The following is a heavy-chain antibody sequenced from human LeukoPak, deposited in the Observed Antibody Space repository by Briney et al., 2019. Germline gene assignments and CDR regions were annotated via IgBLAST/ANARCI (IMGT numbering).Heavy chain of an antibody. D-gene: IGHD3-9*01. CDR3: ARHYDILTGTFPYY. CDR1: GFTFSHYW. Sequence: GGSLRLSCAASGFTFSHYWMSWVRQAPGKGLEWVANIWQDGNEKYYVGSVRGRFTISRDNAKNSLYLQMNSLRAEDAAVYYCARHYDILTGTFPYYWGQGTLVTVSS. V-gene: IGHV3-7*03. CDR2: IWQDGNEK. J-gene: IGHJ4*02.